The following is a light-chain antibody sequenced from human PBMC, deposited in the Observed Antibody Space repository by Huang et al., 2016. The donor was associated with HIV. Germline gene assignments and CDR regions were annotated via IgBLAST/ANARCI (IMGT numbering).Light chain of an antibody. V-gene: IGKV1-39*01. Sequence: DIQMTQSPSSLSASVGDRVTITCRASQSISSYLNWYQQKPGKAPKLLIFAASSLQSGVPSMFSGSGSGTDFTLTISSLQPEDFATYYCQQSYSNPYTFGQGTKLEIK. CDR2: AAS. CDR1: QSISSY. CDR3: QQSYSNPYT. J-gene: IGKJ2*01.